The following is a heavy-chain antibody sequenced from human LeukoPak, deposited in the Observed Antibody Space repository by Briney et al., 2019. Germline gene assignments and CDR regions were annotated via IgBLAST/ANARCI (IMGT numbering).Heavy chain of an antibody. CDR3: ARDPFKLLWFGELLSPYYYMDV. D-gene: IGHD3-10*01. CDR2: ISSSSSTI. J-gene: IGHJ6*03. V-gene: IGHV3-48*01. Sequence: PGGSLRLSCAASGFTFSSYSMNWVRQAPGKGLEWVSYISSSSSTIYYADSVKGRFTISRDNAKNSLYLQMNSLRAEDTAVYYCARDPFKLLWFGELLSPYYYMDVWGKGTTVTVSS. CDR1: GFTFSSYS.